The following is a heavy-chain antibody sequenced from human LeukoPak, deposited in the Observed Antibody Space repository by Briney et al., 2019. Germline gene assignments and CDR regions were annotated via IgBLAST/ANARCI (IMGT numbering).Heavy chain of an antibody. CDR2: IHHGGST. J-gene: IGHJ4*02. D-gene: IGHD3-10*01. CDR3: ARVVRGVLPYYFDY. Sequence: SETLSLTCAVSGYSISSGHWWSWVRQPPGKGLEWIGEIHHGGSTNYNPSLKSRVTISVDKSKNQFSLKLDSVTAADTAVYYCARVVRGVLPYYFDYWGQGTLVTVSS. V-gene: IGHV4-4*02. CDR1: GYSISSGHW.